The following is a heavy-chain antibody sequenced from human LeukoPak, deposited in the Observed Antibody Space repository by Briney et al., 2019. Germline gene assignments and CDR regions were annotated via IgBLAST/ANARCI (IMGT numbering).Heavy chain of an antibody. J-gene: IGHJ4*02. Sequence: SETLSLTCTVSGGSISSYYWSWIRQPPGKGLEWIAYMSYSGSTNYNPSLKSRVTISVDTSKNQFSLKLSSVTAADTAVYYCARQGIVGRPFDYWGQGTLVIVSS. D-gene: IGHD6-6*01. CDR1: GGSISSYY. CDR3: ARQGIVGRPFDY. V-gene: IGHV4-59*01. CDR2: MSYSGST.